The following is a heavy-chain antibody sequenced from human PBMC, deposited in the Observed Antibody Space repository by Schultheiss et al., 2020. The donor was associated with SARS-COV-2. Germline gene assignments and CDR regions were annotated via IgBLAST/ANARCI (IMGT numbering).Heavy chain of an antibody. CDR1: GFTFSDYY. Sequence: GGSLRLSCAASGFTFSDYYMSWIRQAPGKGLEWVSHILSSGSYTNYADSVKGRFTISRDNAKSSLYLQMNSLRAEDTAVYYCARTGFWSGYYDYWGQGTLVTVSS. D-gene: IGHD3-3*01. J-gene: IGHJ4*02. CDR2: ILSSGSYT. CDR3: ARTGFWSGYYDY. V-gene: IGHV3-11*06.